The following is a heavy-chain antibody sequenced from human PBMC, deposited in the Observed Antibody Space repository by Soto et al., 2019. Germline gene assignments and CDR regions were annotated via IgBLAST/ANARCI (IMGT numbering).Heavy chain of an antibody. CDR2: ISSSSSYT. CDR3: ASWDYDILTGYYYHGMDV. V-gene: IGHV3-11*06. J-gene: IGHJ6*02. Sequence: PGGSLRLSCAASGFTFSDYYMSWIRQAPGKGLEWVSYISSSSSYTNYADSVKGRFTISRDNAKNSLYLQMNSLRAEDTAVYYWASWDYDILTGYYYHGMDVWGQGTTVTVSS. CDR1: GFTFSDYY. D-gene: IGHD3-9*01.